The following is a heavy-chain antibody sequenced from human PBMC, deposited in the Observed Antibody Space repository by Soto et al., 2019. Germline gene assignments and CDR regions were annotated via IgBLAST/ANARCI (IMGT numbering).Heavy chain of an antibody. CDR3: PREAVTGNWFDP. CDR1: GFTFSSNW. D-gene: IGHD4-17*01. V-gene: IGHV3-74*03. CDR2: INPDGSST. J-gene: IGHJ5*02. Sequence: ELQLVESGGGVVQPGGSLRLSCAASGFTFSSNWMHWVRQAPGKGLVWVSRINPDGSSTTYADSVKGRFTISRDNAKDALFLHMDSLTTDDTAVYYCPREAVTGNWFDPWGQGTLVTVSS.